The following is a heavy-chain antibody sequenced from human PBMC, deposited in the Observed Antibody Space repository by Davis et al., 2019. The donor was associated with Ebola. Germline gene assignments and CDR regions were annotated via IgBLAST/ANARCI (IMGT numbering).Heavy chain of an antibody. V-gene: IGHV4-4*02. J-gene: IGHJ6*02. CDR2: IYYSGST. CDR1: GGSISSSNW. CDR3: ARQDSTLGDYYYYGMDV. D-gene: IGHD2-15*01. Sequence: MPSETLSLTCAVSGGSISSSNWWSWVRQPPGKGLEWIGYIYYSGSTNYNPSLKSRVTISVDTSKNQFSLKLSSVTAADTAVYYCARQDSTLGDYYYYGMDVWGQGTTVTVSS.